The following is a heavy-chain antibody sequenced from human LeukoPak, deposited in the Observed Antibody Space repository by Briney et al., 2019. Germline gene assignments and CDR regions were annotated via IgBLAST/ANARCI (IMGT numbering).Heavy chain of an antibody. Sequence: PSETLSLTCAVSGGSFTGSFSTYYWNWIRQPPGKGLEWIGEINHSGSTTYNPSLKSRVTISIDTSKNHFSLKLSSVTAADTAMYYCARNGWYSVDYWGQGTQVIVSS. D-gene: IGHD6-19*01. CDR3: ARNGWYSVDY. J-gene: IGHJ4*02. CDR1: GGSFTGSFSTYY. V-gene: IGHV4-34*01. CDR2: INHSGST.